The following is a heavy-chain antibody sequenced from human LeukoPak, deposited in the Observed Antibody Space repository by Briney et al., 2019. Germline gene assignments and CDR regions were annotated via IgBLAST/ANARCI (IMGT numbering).Heavy chain of an antibody. V-gene: IGHV3-30*02. CDR2: IRYDGYNK. J-gene: IGHJ4*02. D-gene: IGHD3-10*01. CDR3: ARDVLLWSGFDY. Sequence: GGSPRLSCAASGFTFSSSGMHWVRQAPGKGLEWVAFIRYDGYNKYYADSVKGRFTISRDNSKNTLYLQMNSLRAEDTAVYYCARDVLLWSGFDYWGQGTLVTVSS. CDR1: GFTFSSSG.